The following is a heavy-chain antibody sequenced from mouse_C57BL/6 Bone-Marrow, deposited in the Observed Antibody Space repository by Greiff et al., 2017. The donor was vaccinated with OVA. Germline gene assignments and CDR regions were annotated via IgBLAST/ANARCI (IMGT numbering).Heavy chain of an antibody. CDR2: INPNNGGT. Sequence: EVQLQQSRPELVKPGASVKISCKASGYTFTDYYMNWVKQSHGKSLEWIGDINPNNGGTSYNQKFKGKATLTVDKSSSTAYMELRSLTSEDSAVYYCARLGYGSSYWYFDVWGTGTTVTVSS. CDR1: GYTFTDYY. V-gene: IGHV1-26*01. CDR3: ARLGYGSSYWYFDV. J-gene: IGHJ1*03. D-gene: IGHD1-1*01.